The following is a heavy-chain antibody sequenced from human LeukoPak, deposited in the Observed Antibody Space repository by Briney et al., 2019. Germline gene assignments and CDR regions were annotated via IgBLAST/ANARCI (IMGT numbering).Heavy chain of an antibody. CDR2: ISAYNGNT. J-gene: IGHJ5*02. Sequence: RASVMVSCKASGYTFTSYGISWVRQAPGQGLEWMGWISAYNGNTNYAQKLQGRVTMTTDTSTSTAYMELRSLRSDDTAVYYCARVAPYCSSTSCYLPYNWFDPWGQGTLVTVSS. V-gene: IGHV1-18*01. CDR1: GYTFTSYG. D-gene: IGHD2-2*01. CDR3: ARVAPYCSSTSCYLPYNWFDP.